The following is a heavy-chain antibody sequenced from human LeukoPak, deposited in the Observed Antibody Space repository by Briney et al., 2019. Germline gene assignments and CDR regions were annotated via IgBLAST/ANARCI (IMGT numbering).Heavy chain of an antibody. V-gene: IGHV3-21*01. CDR2: ISSTNSYK. Sequence: TGGSLRLSCAASGFTFSSYTMNWVRQAPGKGLQWVSSISSTNSYKYNADSVKGRFTISRDNAKKSLSLQMNSLRAEDTAVYYCARDVGLANFDYWGQGTLVTVSS. CDR1: GFTFSSYT. CDR3: ARDVGLANFDY. D-gene: IGHD3/OR15-3a*01. J-gene: IGHJ4*02.